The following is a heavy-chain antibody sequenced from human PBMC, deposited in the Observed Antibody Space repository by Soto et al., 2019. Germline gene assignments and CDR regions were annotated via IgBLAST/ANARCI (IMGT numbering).Heavy chain of an antibody. CDR1: GDSISSSNYY. CDR2: IYHSGST. V-gene: IGHV4-39*01. J-gene: IGHJ4*01. CDR3: ASRRMDFDY. Sequence: QLQLQESGPGLVKPSETLSLTCTVSGDSISSSNYYWGWIRQPPGKGLEWIASIYHSGSTFYNTSLKRRVNMSLQTSNNQSSLELSSVTAADTAVYFCASRRMDFDYWGRGILVTVSS. D-gene: IGHD2-8*01.